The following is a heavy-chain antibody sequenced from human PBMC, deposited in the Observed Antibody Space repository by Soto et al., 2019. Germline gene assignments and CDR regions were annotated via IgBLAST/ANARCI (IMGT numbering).Heavy chain of an antibody. J-gene: IGHJ4*02. Sequence: PSQTLPLTYTVSEGSISNYDWSWIRQPTGRGLEWIGYICYSGSTNYNHSLKSRVTISVDTSKNQLSLKLSSVTAADTAVYYCARARLAAAHPDYWGQGTLVTVSS. D-gene: IGHD2-15*01. CDR3: ARARLAAAHPDY. CDR1: EGSISNYD. V-gene: IGHV4-59*01. CDR2: ICYSGST.